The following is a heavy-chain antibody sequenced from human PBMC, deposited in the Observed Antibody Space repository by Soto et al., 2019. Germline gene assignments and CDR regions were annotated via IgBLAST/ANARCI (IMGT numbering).Heavy chain of an antibody. J-gene: IGHJ4*02. Sequence: GGSLRLSCAASGFTFSSYAMSWVRQAPGKGLEWVSAISGSGGSTYYAVSVKGRFTISRDTSKNTLYLQMNSLRAEDAAVYYCANDVGIVVVVAATFDFWGQGTLVTVSS. CDR1: GFTFSSYA. CDR2: ISGSGGST. CDR3: ANDVGIVVVVAATFDF. D-gene: IGHD2-15*01. V-gene: IGHV3-23*01.